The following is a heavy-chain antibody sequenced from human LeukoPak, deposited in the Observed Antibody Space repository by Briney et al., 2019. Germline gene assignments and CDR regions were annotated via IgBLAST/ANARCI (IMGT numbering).Heavy chain of an antibody. V-gene: IGHV4-39*01. CDR1: RDSVSNDKFF. Sequence: PSETLSLTCTVSRDSVSNDKFFWGWIRQPPGEGLEWIGSVYYSGSTYYNPSLNSRVTISVDTSKNQFSLKLSSVTAADTAVYYCARQVPYTSRPDYWGQGTLVTVSS. CDR3: ARQVPYTSRPDY. CDR2: VYYSGST. J-gene: IGHJ4*02. D-gene: IGHD2-2*01.